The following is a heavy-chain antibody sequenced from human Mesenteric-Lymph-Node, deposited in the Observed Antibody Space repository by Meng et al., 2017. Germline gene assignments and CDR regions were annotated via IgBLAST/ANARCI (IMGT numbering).Heavy chain of an antibody. V-gene: IGHV4-34*01. D-gene: IGHD4-23*01. J-gene: IGHJ5*02. Sequence: SETLSLTCAVYGGSFSGYYWSWIRQPPGKGLEWIGEINHSGSTNYNPSLKSRVTISVDTSKNQFSLKLSSVTAADTAVYYCARDPWTVTDTMRFDPWGQGILVTVSS. CDR1: GGSFSGYY. CDR3: ARDPWTVTDTMRFDP. CDR2: INHSGST.